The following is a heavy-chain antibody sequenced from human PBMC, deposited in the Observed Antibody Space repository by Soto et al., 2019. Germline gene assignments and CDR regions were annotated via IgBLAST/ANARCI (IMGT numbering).Heavy chain of an antibody. CDR3: ARDGVVYFGDWGGMDV. CDR2: IWYDGSNK. Sequence: QVQLVEAGGGVVQPGRSLRLSCAASGFSFTNHGMHWVRQAPGKGLEWVAVIWYDGSNKYYADSVKGRFTISRDNSKNTLYLQMNSLRAEDTAVYYCARDGVVYFGDWGGMDVWGQGTTVTVSS. D-gene: IGHD2-8*01. CDR1: GFSFTNHG. V-gene: IGHV3-33*01. J-gene: IGHJ6*02.